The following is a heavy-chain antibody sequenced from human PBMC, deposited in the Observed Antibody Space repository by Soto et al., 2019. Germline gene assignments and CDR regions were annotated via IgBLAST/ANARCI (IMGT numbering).Heavy chain of an antibody. Sequence: SQTLSLTCAISVDSVSSNRSGWNWIRQSPSRGLEWLGRTYYRSNWYNDYAVFVKSRIAINPDTSKNQISLQLNSVTPEVTAVYYCARSYTSDWDNTLDNWGQGTLITVSS. CDR3: ARSYTSDWDNTLDN. D-gene: IGHD6-19*01. CDR1: VDSVSSNRSG. J-gene: IGHJ4*02. V-gene: IGHV6-1*01. CDR2: TYYRSNWYN.